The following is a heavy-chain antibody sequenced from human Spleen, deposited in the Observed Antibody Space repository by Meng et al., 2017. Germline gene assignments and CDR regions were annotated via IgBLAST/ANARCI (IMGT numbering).Heavy chain of an antibody. V-gene: IGHV3-30*07. D-gene: IGHD1-26*01. CDR1: GFTFSSYA. J-gene: IGHJ3*02. CDR2: ISYDGSNK. CDR3: ARDYIGSFDALDI. Sequence: GESLKISCAASGFTFSSYAMHWVRQAPGTGLEWVAVISYDGSNKYYADSVKGRFTISRDNAKNSLYLQMNSLRAEDTAVYYCARDYIGSFDALDIWGQGTMVTVSS.